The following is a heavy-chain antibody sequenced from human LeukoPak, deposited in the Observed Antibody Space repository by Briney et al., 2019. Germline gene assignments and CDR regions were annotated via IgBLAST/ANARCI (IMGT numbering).Heavy chain of an antibody. D-gene: IGHD6-19*01. Sequence: SETLSLTCTVSGGSISSSSYYWGWIRQPPGKGLEWIGSIYYSGSTYYNPSLKSRVTISVDTSKNQFSLKLSSVTAADTAVYYCARNLIAVAGNDYWGQGTLVTVSS. J-gene: IGHJ4*02. CDR1: GGSISSSSYY. V-gene: IGHV4-39*07. CDR3: ARNLIAVAGNDY. CDR2: IYYSGST.